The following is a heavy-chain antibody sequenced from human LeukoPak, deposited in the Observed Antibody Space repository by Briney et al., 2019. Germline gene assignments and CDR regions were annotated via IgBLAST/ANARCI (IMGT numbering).Heavy chain of an antibody. J-gene: IGHJ4*02. Sequence: ASVKVSCKASGYTFTDYYLHWVRQAPGQGLEWMGWIHPNSGGTKYAQKFQGRVTMTRDTSISTAYMEVSSLRSDDTAVYYCARAAKWEILRVGLEYWGQGTLVTVSS. CDR2: IHPNSGGT. V-gene: IGHV1-2*02. CDR3: ARAAKWEILRVGLEY. CDR1: GYTFTDYY. D-gene: IGHD1-26*01.